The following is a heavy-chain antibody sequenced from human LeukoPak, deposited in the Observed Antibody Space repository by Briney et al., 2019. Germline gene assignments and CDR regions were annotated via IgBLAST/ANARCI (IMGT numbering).Heavy chain of an antibody. Sequence: GGSLRLSCAVSGFTFSRHWMSWVRQAPGKGLEWLANIKQDGSEKYYVDSVEGRFTISRDNAKNSLYLQMNSLRAEDTAVYYWSELVQGSGDSLGNGVWGQGTTVTVSS. J-gene: IGHJ6*02. V-gene: IGHV3-7*01. CDR3: SELVQGSGDSLGNGV. CDR2: IKQDGSEK. D-gene: IGHD1-1*01. CDR1: GFTFSRHW.